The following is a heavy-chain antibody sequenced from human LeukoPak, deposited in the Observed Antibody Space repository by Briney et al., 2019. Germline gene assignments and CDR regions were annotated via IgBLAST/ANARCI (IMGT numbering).Heavy chain of an antibody. V-gene: IGHV4-59*01. J-gene: IGHJ4*02. Sequence: SETLSLTCTVSGGSISSYYWSWLRQPPGKGLEWIGYIYYSGSTNYNPSLKSRVTISVDTSKNQFSLKLSSVTAADTAVYYCARVNTAMIQAIDYWGQGTLVTVSS. D-gene: IGHD5-18*01. CDR3: ARVNTAMIQAIDY. CDR1: GGSISSYY. CDR2: IYYSGST.